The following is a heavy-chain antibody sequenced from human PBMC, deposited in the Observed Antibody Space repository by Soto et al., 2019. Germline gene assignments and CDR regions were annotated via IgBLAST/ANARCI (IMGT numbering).Heavy chain of an antibody. D-gene: IGHD7-27*01. J-gene: IGHJ4*02. CDR1: GFTFSIYE. CDR2: ISSSSSYI. CDR3: ARDPLLG. V-gene: IGHV3-48*03. Sequence: EVQLVESGGGLEQPGGSLRLSCIVSGFTFSIYEMHWVRQAPGKGLEWVAYISSSSSYIYYADSVKGRFTISRDNAKNSLYLQMNSLRAEDTAVYYCARDPLLGRGQGTLVTVSS.